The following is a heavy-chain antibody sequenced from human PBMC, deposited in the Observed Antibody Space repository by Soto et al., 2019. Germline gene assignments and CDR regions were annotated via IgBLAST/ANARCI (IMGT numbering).Heavy chain of an antibody. CDR2: INAGNGNT. CDR1: GYTFTSYA. Sequence: GASVKVSCKASGYTFTSYAMHWVRQAPGQRLEWMGWINAGNGNTKYSQKFQGRVTITRDTSASTAYMELSSLRSEDAAVYYCARTPTMVRALGYWFDPWGQGTLVTVSS. D-gene: IGHD3-10*01. CDR3: ARTPTMVRALGYWFDP. J-gene: IGHJ5*02. V-gene: IGHV1-3*01.